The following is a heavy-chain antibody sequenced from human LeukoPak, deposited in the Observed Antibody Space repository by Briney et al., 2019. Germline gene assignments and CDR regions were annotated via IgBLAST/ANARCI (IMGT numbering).Heavy chain of an antibody. J-gene: IGHJ5*02. D-gene: IGHD6-19*01. Sequence: SVKVSCKASGGTFSSYAISWVRQAPGQGLEWMGRIIPILDIANYAQKFQGRVTITADKSTSTAYMELSSLRSEDTAVYYCARAVAVAGTSYGSWGQGTLVTVSS. CDR2: IIPILDIA. V-gene: IGHV1-69*04. CDR3: ARAVAVAGTSYGS. CDR1: GGTFSSYA.